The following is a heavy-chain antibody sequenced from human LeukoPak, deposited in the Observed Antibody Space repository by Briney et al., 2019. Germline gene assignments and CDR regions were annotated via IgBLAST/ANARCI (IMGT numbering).Heavy chain of an antibody. J-gene: IGHJ4*02. V-gene: IGHV3-23*01. D-gene: IGHD6-13*01. CDR1: GFTFSNYW. Sequence: GGSLRLSCAASGFTFSNYWMHWVRQAPGKGLVWVSAISGSGGSTYYADSVKGRFTISRDNSKNTLYLQMNSLRAEDTAVYYCAKSPLGDSSSWRTPFDYWGQGTLVTVSS. CDR2: ISGSGGST. CDR3: AKSPLGDSSSWRTPFDY.